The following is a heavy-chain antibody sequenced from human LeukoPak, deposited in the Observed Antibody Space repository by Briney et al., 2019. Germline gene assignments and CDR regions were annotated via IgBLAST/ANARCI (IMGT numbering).Heavy chain of an antibody. D-gene: IGHD7-27*01. CDR1: GFLVSDNY. J-gene: IGHJ4*02. CDR3: AREAYWGSSGKGFDS. V-gene: IGHV3-53*01. Sequence: PGGSLRLSCAAPGFLVSDNYMHWLRQAPGKGLEWVSVLYTGGSTYYADSGKGRFTISRDNSKNTLYLQMNSLRVEDTAVYYCAREAYWGSSGKGFDSWGQGTLVIVSS. CDR2: LYTGGST.